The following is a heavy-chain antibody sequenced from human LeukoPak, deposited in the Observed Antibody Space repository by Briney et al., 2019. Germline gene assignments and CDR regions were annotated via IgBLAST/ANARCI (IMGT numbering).Heavy chain of an antibody. V-gene: IGHV3-7*01. CDR1: GFTLNNYS. CDR2: IKPDGSEK. CDR3: IPSGF. Sequence: GGSLRLSCVASGFTLNNYSLNWVRQAPGKGLEWVANIKPDGSEKYYVDSVKGRFTISRDNAKNSLYQQMDSLRAEDTAVYYCIPSGFWGQGILVTVSS. J-gene: IGHJ4*02. D-gene: IGHD3-10*01.